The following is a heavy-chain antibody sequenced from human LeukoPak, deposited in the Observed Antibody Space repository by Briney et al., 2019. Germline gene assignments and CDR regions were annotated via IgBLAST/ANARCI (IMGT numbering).Heavy chain of an antibody. D-gene: IGHD3-22*01. V-gene: IGHV3-15*01. Sequence: ASLRLSCAASGFTFSKVWMSWVRQAPGKGLEWVGRIRSKTDGWTIDYAAPVKGRFTISRDDSKVTLFLQMNSLKTEDTAVYYCTTDLSELDDSGYYAKYFHHWGQGTLVSVSS. CDR3: TTDLSELDDSGYYAKYFHH. J-gene: IGHJ1*01. CDR1: GFTFSKVW. CDR2: IRSKTDGWTI.